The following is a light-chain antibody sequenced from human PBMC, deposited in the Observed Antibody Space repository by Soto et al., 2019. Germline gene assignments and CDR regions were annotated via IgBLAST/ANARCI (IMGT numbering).Light chain of an antibody. CDR2: AAS. V-gene: IGKV1-39*01. CDR1: QSVAGY. J-gene: IGKJ1*01. CDR3: QQRYTSSWT. Sequence: DIQMTQSPSSLSVSVGDRVTITCQASQSVAGYLNWYQQKPGGAPHLLIYAASTLQSGVPSRFSGSGSRTDFKIKISSMRTEDVETYYCQQRYTSSWTFGKATKV.